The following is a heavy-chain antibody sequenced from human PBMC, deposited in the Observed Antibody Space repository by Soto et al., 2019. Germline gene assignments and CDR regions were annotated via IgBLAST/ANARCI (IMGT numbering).Heavy chain of an antibody. V-gene: IGHV4-39*01. D-gene: IGHD3-22*01. CDR1: GGSISSSSYY. J-gene: IGHJ4*02. CDR2: IYYSGST. CDR3: ARPGLDSSRYYPVY. Sequence: SETLSLTCTVSGGSISSSSYYWGWIRQPPGKGLEWIGSIYYSGSTYYNPSLKSRVTISVDTSKNQFSLKLSSVTAADTAVYYCARPGLDSSRYYPVYWGQGTLVTVSS.